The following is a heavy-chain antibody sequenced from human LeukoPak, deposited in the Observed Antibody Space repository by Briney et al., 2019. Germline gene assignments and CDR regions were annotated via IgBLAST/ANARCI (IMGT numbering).Heavy chain of an antibody. J-gene: IGHJ4*02. V-gene: IGHV1-3*01. Sequence: ASVKVSCKASGYIFTKYVVDWARQAPGQRPELIAWIKAGNGDTKYSQNFQDRLTITRDTSASTVYMELSSLTSEDTALYYCARDDCGDTCYPGGYWGQGTLVTVSS. D-gene: IGHD2-21*01. CDR1: GYIFTKYV. CDR3: ARDDCGDTCYPGGY. CDR2: IKAGNGDT.